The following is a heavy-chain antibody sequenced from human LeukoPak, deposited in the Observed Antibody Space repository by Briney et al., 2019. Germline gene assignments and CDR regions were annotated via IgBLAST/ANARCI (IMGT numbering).Heavy chain of an antibody. Sequence: PETLSLTRAVYRGSFSGYYCSSIRQPPGKGLQWTGEINHSGSTNYNPSLKSRVTISVDTSKNQFSLKLSSVTAADTAVYYCARGRVIFGVRNWFDPWGQGALVTVSS. CDR1: RGSFSGYY. CDR2: INHSGST. CDR3: ARGRVIFGVRNWFDP. D-gene: IGHD3-3*01. V-gene: IGHV4-34*01. J-gene: IGHJ5*02.